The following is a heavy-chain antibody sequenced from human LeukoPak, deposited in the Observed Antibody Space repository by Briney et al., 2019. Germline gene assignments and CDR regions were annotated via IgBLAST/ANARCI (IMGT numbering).Heavy chain of an antibody. CDR2: ISWNSGSI. J-gene: IGHJ3*02. V-gene: IGHV3-9*01. CDR3: AKDCSGRWGAFDI. CDR1: GFTFDDYA. Sequence: GGSLRLSCAASGFTFDDYAMHWVRQAPGKGLEWVSGISWNSGSIGYADSVKGRFTISRDNAKNSLYLQMNSLRAEDTALYYCAKDCSGRWGAFDIWGQGTMVTVSS. D-gene: IGHD2-15*01.